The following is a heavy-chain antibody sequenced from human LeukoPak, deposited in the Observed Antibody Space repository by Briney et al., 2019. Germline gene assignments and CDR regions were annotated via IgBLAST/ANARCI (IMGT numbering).Heavy chain of an antibody. CDR3: ARSRWELLDAFDI. V-gene: IGHV4-59*01. D-gene: IGHD1-26*01. Sequence: SETLSLTCTVSGGSISSCYWSWIRQPPGKGLEWIGYIYYSGSTNYNPSLKSRVTISVDTSKNQFSLKLSSVTAADTAVYYCARSRWELLDAFDIWGQGTMVTVSS. CDR1: GGSISSCY. J-gene: IGHJ3*02. CDR2: IYYSGST.